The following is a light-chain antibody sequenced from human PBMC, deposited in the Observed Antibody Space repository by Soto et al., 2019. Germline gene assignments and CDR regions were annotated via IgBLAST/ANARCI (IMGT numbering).Light chain of an antibody. J-gene: IGLJ2*01. Sequence: QSALTQPASVSGSHGQSITISCTGTSNDVGSYNLVSWYQQHPGKAPKLIIYEGTKRPSGVSNRFSGSKSGNTASLTISGLQAEDAADYYCCSYAGICTHVLFGGGTKLTVL. CDR1: SNDVGSYNL. CDR2: EGT. CDR3: CSYAGICTHVL. V-gene: IGLV2-23*01.